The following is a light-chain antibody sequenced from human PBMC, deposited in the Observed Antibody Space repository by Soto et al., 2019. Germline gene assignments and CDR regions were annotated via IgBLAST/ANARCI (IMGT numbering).Light chain of an antibody. CDR1: QSVSYN. CDR2: GAF. J-gene: IGKJ4*01. CDR3: HQYKNWPPLT. V-gene: IGKV3-15*01. Sequence: EIVMTQSQATVSVSPGETATLSCRASQSVSYNLAWYQQKPGRGLRLLIYGAFTRATGIPARFIGSGSGTEFTLTISSLQSEDFAVYYCHQYKNWPPLTVGGGPKVEIK.